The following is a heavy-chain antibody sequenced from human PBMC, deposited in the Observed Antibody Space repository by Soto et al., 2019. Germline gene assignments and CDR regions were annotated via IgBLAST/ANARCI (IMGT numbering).Heavy chain of an antibody. V-gene: IGHV3-30*18. J-gene: IGHJ4*02. D-gene: IGHD4-17*01. CDR1: GFTFSSYV. CDR2: VSYDGRNK. CDR3: AKPGDYDGLFHY. Sequence: GGSLRLSCAASGFTFSSYVMHWVRQAPVKGLEWVAVVSYDGRNKYYGDSVKGRFTISRDNSKNTLYLQMDSLRAEDTAVYYCAKPGDYDGLFHYWGQGTLVTVSS.